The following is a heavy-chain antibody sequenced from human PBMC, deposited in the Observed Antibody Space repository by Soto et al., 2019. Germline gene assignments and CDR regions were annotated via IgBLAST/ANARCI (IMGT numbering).Heavy chain of an antibody. V-gene: IGHV3-21*01. CDR3: ASYYDLLNGLDY. Sequence: PGGSLRLSCAVSGFTFSDYNIDWVRQAPGKGLEWVSSISGSGYYIYYADSVKGRFTVSRDNAKKSMFLQMNSLRAEDTAVYYCASYYDLLNGLDYWGQGTLVTVSS. J-gene: IGHJ4*02. D-gene: IGHD3-9*01. CDR1: GFTFSDYN. CDR2: ISGSGYYI.